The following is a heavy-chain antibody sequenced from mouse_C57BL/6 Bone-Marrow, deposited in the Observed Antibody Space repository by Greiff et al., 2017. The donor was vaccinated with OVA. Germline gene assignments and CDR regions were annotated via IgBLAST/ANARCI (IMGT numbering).Heavy chain of an antibody. J-gene: IGHJ2*01. D-gene: IGHD3-1*01. V-gene: IGHV1-69*01. Sequence: QVQLQQPGAELVMPGASVKLSCKASGYTFTSYWMHWVKQRPGQGLEWIGEIDPSDSYTNYNQKFKGKSTLTVDKSSSTAYMQLSSLTSEDSAVYYCARGLHYFDYWGQGTTRTVSS. CDR3: ARGLHYFDY. CDR2: IDPSDSYT. CDR1: GYTFTSYW.